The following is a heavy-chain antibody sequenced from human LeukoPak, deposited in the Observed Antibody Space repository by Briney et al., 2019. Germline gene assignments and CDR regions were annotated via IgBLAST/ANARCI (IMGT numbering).Heavy chain of an antibody. D-gene: IGHD3-22*01. CDR2: ISFDGSKK. CDR3: AKDRAYYSDSSGYYLVRAYDY. CDR1: GFTFRTYG. V-gene: IGHV3-30*18. Sequence: PGGSLRLSCAASGFTFRTYGMHWVRQAPGKGLEWVAFISFDGSKKYFADSVKGRFTISRDNSENTLYLQMNSLRAEDTAVYYCAKDRAYYSDSSGYYLVRAYDYWGQGTLVTVSS. J-gene: IGHJ4*02.